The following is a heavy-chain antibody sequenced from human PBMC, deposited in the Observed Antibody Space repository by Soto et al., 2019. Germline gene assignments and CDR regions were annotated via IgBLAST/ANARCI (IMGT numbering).Heavy chain of an antibody. CDR1: GFTFCNYA. J-gene: IGHJ4*02. D-gene: IGHD6-13*01. CDR3: AKRPLTAAGFDY. Sequence: EVQLLESGGGLVQPGGSLRLSCAASGFTFCNYAMTWVRQAPGKGLEWVSVITGSGGGTYFVDSVTGRFTISRDNSKNSVYLQMNSLRAEDTGVYYCAKRPLTAAGFDYWGQGTLVTVSS. CDR2: ITGSGGGT. V-gene: IGHV3-23*01.